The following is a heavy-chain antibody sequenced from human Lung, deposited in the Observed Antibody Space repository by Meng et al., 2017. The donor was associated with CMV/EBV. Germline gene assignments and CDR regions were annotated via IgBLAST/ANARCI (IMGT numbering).Heavy chain of an antibody. CDR1: GGSISSYY. D-gene: IGHD2-2*01. J-gene: IGHJ3*02. CDR2: IYYSGST. V-gene: IGHV4-59*01. Sequence: SETLSLXCTVSGGSISSYYWSWIRQPPGKGLEWIGYIYYSGSTNYNPSLKSRVTIAVDTSKNQFSLKLSSVPAADTTVYYCSRDCSSTSCLDAFDIWGQGTXVTV. CDR3: SRDCSSTSCLDAFDI.